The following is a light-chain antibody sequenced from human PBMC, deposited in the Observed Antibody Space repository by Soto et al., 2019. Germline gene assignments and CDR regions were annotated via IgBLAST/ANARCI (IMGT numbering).Light chain of an antibody. Sequence: EIVMTQSPATLSVSPGERATLSCRASQSVTSNLAWYQQKPGQAPRLLIFDASTRATGIPVRFSGSGSGTEFTLTITSLQSEDFGLYYCQQYNKWPLSFGGGTKVEIK. CDR1: QSVTSN. CDR2: DAS. J-gene: IGKJ4*01. V-gene: IGKV3-15*01. CDR3: QQYNKWPLS.